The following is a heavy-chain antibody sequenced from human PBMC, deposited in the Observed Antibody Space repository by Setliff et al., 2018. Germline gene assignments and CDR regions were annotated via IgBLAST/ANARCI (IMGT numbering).Heavy chain of an antibody. J-gene: IGHJ5*02. CDR2: IWSSGTT. Sequence: PSETLSLTCSISGDSINFYYWSWLRQPPGKGLEWIGYIWSSGTTNYNASLAGRVTISVDASKNQFSLKLKSVTAADTAVYYCVRQSSVYKWFDPWGQGTLVTVSS. CDR1: GDSINFYY. CDR3: VRQSSVYKWFDP. V-gene: IGHV4-59*08. D-gene: IGHD1-20*01.